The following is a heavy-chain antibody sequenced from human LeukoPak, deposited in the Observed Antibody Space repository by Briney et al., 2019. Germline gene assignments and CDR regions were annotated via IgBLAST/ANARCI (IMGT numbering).Heavy chain of an antibody. CDR2: MNPNSGNT. D-gene: IGHD6-6*01. CDR3: ARGLGIAALPNWFDP. Sequence: ASVKVSCKASGYTFTSYDINWVRQATGQGLEWMGWMNPNSGNTGYAQKFQGRVTIIRNTSISTAYMELSSLRSEDTAVYYCARGLGIAALPNWFDPWGQGTLVTVSS. V-gene: IGHV1-8*03. J-gene: IGHJ5*02. CDR1: GYTFTSYD.